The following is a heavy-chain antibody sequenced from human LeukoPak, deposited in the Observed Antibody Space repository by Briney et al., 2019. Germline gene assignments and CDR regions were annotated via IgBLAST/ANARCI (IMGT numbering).Heavy chain of an antibody. Sequence: PGASVKASCKASGYTFTGYYMHWVRQAPGQGLEWMGWINPNSGGTNYAQKFQGRVTMTRDTSISTAYMELSRLRSDDTAVYYCARARITLNYYDSSGYPYYYFDYWGQGTLVTVSS. V-gene: IGHV1-2*02. CDR3: ARARITLNYYDSSGYPYYYFDY. D-gene: IGHD3-22*01. CDR1: GYTFTGYY. J-gene: IGHJ4*02. CDR2: INPNSGGT.